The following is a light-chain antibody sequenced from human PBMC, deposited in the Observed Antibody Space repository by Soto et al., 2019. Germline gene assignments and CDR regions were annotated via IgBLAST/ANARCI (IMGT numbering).Light chain of an antibody. V-gene: IGKV1-39*01. CDR2: GAS. Sequence: DIQMTQSPSSLSSSVGYIFTITCRASQTIATFLNWYQQKPGKAPKLLIYGASTLQSGVPSRFSGSGSGADFTLTISSLQPEDSATYYCQLSHTTLTFGQGTRLEIK. CDR1: QTIATF. CDR3: QLSHTTLT. J-gene: IGKJ5*01.